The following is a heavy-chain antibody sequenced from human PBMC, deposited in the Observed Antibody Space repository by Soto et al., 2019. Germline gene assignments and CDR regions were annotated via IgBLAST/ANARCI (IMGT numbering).Heavy chain of an antibody. V-gene: IGHV4-39*01. Sequence: SETLSLTCIVSGESISSSSYYWGWIRQPPGKGLEWIGSIYYSGRTYYNPSFKSRVTISIDTSKNQFSLKLSSVTATDTAVYYCARQRTTVVTQAYFDHWGQGALVTVAS. CDR3: ARQRTTVVTQAYFDH. CDR2: IYYSGRT. J-gene: IGHJ4*02. D-gene: IGHD2-21*02. CDR1: GESISSSSYY.